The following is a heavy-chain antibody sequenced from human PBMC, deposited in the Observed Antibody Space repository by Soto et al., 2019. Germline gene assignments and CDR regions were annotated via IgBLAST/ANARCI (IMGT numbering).Heavy chain of an antibody. CDR2: IKSKTDGGTT. D-gene: IGHD6-19*01. CDR1: GFTFSNAW. CDR3: TTDIFVGQWLLSGWFGP. J-gene: IGHJ5*02. V-gene: IGHV3-15*01. Sequence: GGSLRLSCAASGFTFSNAWMSWVRQAPGKGLEWVGRIKSKTDGGTTDYAAPVKGRFTISRDDSKNTLYLQMNSLKTEDTAVYYCTTDIFVGQWLLSGWFGPRREVTLVTVSS.